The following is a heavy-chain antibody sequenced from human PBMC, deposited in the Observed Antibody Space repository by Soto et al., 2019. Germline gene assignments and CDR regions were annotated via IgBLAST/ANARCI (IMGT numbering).Heavy chain of an antibody. D-gene: IGHD3-22*01. CDR3: ARGRRYYYDSSGSLDY. V-gene: IGHV4-30-4*01. CDR1: GGSISSGDYY. J-gene: IGHJ4*02. CDR2: IYYSGST. Sequence: SETLSLTCTVSGGSISSGDYYWSWIRQPPGKGLEWIGYIYYSGSTYYNPSLKSRVTISVDTSKNQFSLKLSSVTAADTAVYYCARGRRYYYDSSGSLDYWGQGTLVTVSS.